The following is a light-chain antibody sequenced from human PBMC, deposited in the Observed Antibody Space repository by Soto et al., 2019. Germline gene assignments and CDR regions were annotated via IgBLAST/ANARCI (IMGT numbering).Light chain of an antibody. J-gene: IGKJ5*01. Sequence: EIVLTQSPGTLSLSPGERATLSCRASQSVSSSYLAWYQQKPGQAPRLLIYGASSRATGIPDRFSGSGSGTDFALTISRLEPEEFAVYYFQQYGSSPRTFGQGTRLEIK. V-gene: IGKV3-20*01. CDR1: QSVSSSY. CDR3: QQYGSSPRT. CDR2: GAS.